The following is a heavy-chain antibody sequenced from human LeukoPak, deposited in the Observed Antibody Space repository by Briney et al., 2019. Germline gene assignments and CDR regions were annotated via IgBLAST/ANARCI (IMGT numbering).Heavy chain of an antibody. CDR2: IIPIFGTA. D-gene: IGHD4-17*01. V-gene: IGHV1-69*13. CDR1: GGTFISYA. CDR3: ARAVGDYGWYFDY. J-gene: IGHJ4*02. Sequence: SVKVSCKASGGTFISYAISWVRQAPGQGLEWMGGIIPIFGTANYAQKFQGRVTITADESTSTAYMELSSLRSEDTAVYYCARAVGDYGWYFDYWGQGTLVTVSS.